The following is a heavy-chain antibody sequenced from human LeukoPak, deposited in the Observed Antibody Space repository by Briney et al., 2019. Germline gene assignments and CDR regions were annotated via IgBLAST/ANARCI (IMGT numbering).Heavy chain of an antibody. J-gene: IGHJ4*01. CDR3: ARDRGAYCGGACYLGFDY. V-gene: IGHV3-21*01. CDR2: IAGSSGYI. Sequence: GGSLRLSCAASGFTFSSYTMNWVRQAPGKGLEWVSSIAGSSGYIFYADSVEGRFTISRVKAKHSLCLQITRLTTKDPSMSDCARDRGAYCGGACYLGFDYSGRGTLVTVSS. CDR1: GFTFSSYT. D-gene: IGHD2-21*02.